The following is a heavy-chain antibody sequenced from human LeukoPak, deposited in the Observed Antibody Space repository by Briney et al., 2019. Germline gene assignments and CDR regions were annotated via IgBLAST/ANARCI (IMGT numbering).Heavy chain of an antibody. CDR2: IKQDGSEK. D-gene: IGHD1-1*01. CDR1: GVTWSSSC. J-gene: IGHJ6*02. Sequence: PGGSLTLSCGASGVTWSSSCMRWARQAPEKGMEWVASIKQDGSEKYYVYFVKGRFSISRDNAKNSLYLQMNSLGADDTALYYCAGGTGMDVWGQGTTVTVSS. V-gene: IGHV3-7*05. CDR3: AGGTGMDV.